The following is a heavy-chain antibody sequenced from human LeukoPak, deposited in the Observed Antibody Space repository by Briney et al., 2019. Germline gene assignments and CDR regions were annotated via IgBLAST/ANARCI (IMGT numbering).Heavy chain of an antibody. CDR3: AKRGVVIRVILVGFHKEAYYFDS. D-gene: IGHD3-10*01. Sequence: GGSLRLSCAVSGITLSNYGMSWVRQAPGKGLEWVAGISGSGGGTNYADSVKGRFIISRDNVKNTQYLQMNSLTAEDTAVYFCAKRGVVIRVILVGFHKEAYYFDSWGQGALVTVSS. V-gene: IGHV3-23*01. CDR2: ISGSGGGT. J-gene: IGHJ4*02. CDR1: GITLSNYG.